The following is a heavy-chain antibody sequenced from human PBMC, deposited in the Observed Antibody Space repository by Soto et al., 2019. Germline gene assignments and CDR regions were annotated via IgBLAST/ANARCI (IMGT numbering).Heavy chain of an antibody. D-gene: IGHD7-27*01. CDR1: CGSIDTSDYY. CDR3: ARHPRITRGWHFDL. V-gene: IGHV4-31*02. J-gene: IGHJ2*01. CDR2: IFHSGDT. Sequence: SETLSLTCTFSCGSIDTSDYYWSWLRQQPGKGLEWIGYIFHSGDTYYNPSLTGRLAFSVDTSKNQFSLRLTSVTVADTALYFCARHPRITRGWHFDLWGRGTLVTVSS.